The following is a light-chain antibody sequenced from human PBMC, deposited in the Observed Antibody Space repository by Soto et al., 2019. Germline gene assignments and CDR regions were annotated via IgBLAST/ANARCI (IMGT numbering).Light chain of an antibody. J-gene: IGKJ3*01. V-gene: IGKV3-11*01. CDR2: DAF. CDR3: QQRGNWPQT. Sequence: EIVLTQSPATLSLSPGERATLSCRTSQSVRSYLAWYQQKPGQTPRLLIYDAFNRATGIPARFSGSGSGTDFTLTISSLEPEDFAVYYGQQRGNWPQTFGPGTKVDI. CDR1: QSVRSY.